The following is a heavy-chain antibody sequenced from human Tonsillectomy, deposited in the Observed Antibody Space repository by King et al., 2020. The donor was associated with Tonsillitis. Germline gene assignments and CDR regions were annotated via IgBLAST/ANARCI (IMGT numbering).Heavy chain of an antibody. Sequence: VQLVESGAEVKKPGASVKVSCKASGYTFPGYYMHWVRQAPGQGLEWMGWINPNSGGTNHAQKFQGRVTMTRDTSISTAYMELSRLRSDDTAVYYCARERLKDSSTTKWFDPWGQGTLVTVSS. CDR3: ARERLKDSSTTKWFDP. J-gene: IGHJ5*02. V-gene: IGHV1-2*02. CDR2: INPNSGGT. D-gene: IGHD2-2*01. CDR1: GYTFPGYY.